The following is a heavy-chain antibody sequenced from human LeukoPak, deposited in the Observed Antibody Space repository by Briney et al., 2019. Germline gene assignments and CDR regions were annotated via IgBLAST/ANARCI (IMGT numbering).Heavy chain of an antibody. D-gene: IGHD3-22*01. J-gene: IGHJ4*02. V-gene: IGHV1-69*05. CDR2: IIPIFGTA. Sequence: SVKVSCKASGYIFTSYYMHWVRQAPGQGLEWMGRIIPIFGTADYAQKFQGRVTIATDESTSTAYMELSSLRSEDTAVYYCARAKLGYDSSGYDYWGQGTLVTVSS. CDR1: GYIFTSYY. CDR3: ARAKLGYDSSGYDY.